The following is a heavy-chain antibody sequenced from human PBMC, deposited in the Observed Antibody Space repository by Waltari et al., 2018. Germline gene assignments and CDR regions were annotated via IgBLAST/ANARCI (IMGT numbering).Heavy chain of an antibody. D-gene: IGHD3-22*01. CDR2: INAGNGNT. CDR1: GYTLTSYA. CDR3: ATYYYDSSGYPLRDAFDI. J-gene: IGHJ3*02. V-gene: IGHV1-3*01. Sequence: QVQLVQSGAEVKKPGASVKVSCKASGYTLTSYAMHWVRQAPGHRLEWMGWINAGNGNTKYSQKFQGRVTITRDTSASTAYMELSSLRSEDTAVYYCATYYYDSSGYPLRDAFDIWGQGTMVTVSS.